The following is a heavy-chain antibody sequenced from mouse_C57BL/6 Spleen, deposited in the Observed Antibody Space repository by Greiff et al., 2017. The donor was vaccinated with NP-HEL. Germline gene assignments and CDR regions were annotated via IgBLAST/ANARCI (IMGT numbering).Heavy chain of an antibody. J-gene: IGHJ3*01. CDR1: GFTFSDFY. CDR3: ARDGRLGVFAY. CDR2: SRYKANDYTT. V-gene: IGHV7-1*01. D-gene: IGHD2-4*01. Sequence: EVKLMESGGGLVQSGRSLRLSCATSGFTFSDFYMGWVRQTPGKGLEWIAASRYKANDYTTEYSASVKGRFIVSRDTSQSILYLQMNALSAEDTAFYYCARDGRLGVFAYWGQGTLVTVSA.